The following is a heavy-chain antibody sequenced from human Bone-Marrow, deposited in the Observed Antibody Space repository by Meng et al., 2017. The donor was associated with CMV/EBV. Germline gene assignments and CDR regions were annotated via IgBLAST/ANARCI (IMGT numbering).Heavy chain of an antibody. CDR1: GFTFITYS. V-gene: IGHV3-23*01. CDR3: AKYSYDPQVDY. CDR2: ISGSGGST. D-gene: IGHD5-18*01. J-gene: IGHJ4*02. Sequence: GESLKISCAASGFTFITYSMNWVRQAPGKGLEWVSAISGSGGSTYYADSVKGRFTISRDNSKNTLYLQMNSLRAEDTAVYYCAKYSYDPQVDYWGQGTLVTVSS.